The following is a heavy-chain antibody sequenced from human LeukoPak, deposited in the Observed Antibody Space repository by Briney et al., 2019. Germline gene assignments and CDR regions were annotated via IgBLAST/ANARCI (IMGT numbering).Heavy chain of an antibody. J-gene: IGHJ4*02. CDR2: ISAYKGNT. CDR3: ARAEGTMIVVH. Sequence: ASVKVSCRASGYTFTSYGISWVRQAPGQGLEWRGWISAYKGNTQYAQTLQGRVTMTTDTSTSTANMELRSLRSDETAVYYCARAEGTMIVVHWGQGTLVTVSS. D-gene: IGHD3-22*01. V-gene: IGHV1-18*01. CDR1: GYTFTSYG.